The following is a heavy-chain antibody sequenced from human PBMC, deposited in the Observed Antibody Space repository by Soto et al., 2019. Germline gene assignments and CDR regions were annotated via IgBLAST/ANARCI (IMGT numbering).Heavy chain of an antibody. D-gene: IGHD2-2*01. J-gene: IGHJ6*02. CDR1: GFTFSSYA. Sequence: GGSLRLSCAASGFTFSSYAVHWVRQALGKGLEWVAVISYDGSNKYYADSVNGRFTISRDNSKNTLYLQMNSLRAEDTAVYYCARESSSWWVVVPAATPDGMDVWGQGTTVTVSS. CDR2: ISYDGSNK. V-gene: IGHV3-30-3*01. CDR3: ARESSSWWVVVPAATPDGMDV.